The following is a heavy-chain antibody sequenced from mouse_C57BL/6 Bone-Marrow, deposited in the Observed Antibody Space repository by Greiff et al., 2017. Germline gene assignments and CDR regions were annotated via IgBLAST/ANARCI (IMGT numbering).Heavy chain of an antibody. CDR2: IRSKSNNYAT. CDR3: VRPGGVPPDV. V-gene: IGHV10-1*01. J-gene: IGHJ1*03. Sequence: EVQLVESGGGLVQPKGSLKLSCAASGFSFNTYAMNWVRQAPGKGLEWVARIRSKSNNYATYYADSVKDRFTISRDDSESMLYLQMNNLKTEDTAMYYCVRPGGVPPDVWGTGTTVTVSS. CDR1: GFSFNTYA. D-gene: IGHD5-1*01.